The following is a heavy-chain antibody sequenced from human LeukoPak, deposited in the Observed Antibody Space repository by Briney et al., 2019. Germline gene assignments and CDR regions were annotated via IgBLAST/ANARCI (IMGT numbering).Heavy chain of an antibody. CDR3: ARDAGSGSSFYYYYYYMDV. CDR2: IYTSGST. J-gene: IGHJ6*03. CDR1: GDSISSYY. Sequence: SETLSLTCTVSGDSISSYYWSWIRQPAGKGLEWIGRIYTSGSTNYIPSLKSRVTMSVDTSKNQFSLKLSSVTAADTAVYYCARDAGSGSSFYYYYYYMDVWGKGTTVTVSS. D-gene: IGHD6-6*01. V-gene: IGHV4-4*07.